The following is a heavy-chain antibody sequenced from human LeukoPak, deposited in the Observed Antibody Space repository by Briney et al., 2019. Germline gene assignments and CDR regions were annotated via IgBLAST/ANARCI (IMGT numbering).Heavy chain of an antibody. CDR2: ISYDGSNK. CDR3: AKFGLDSGYDQGFDY. J-gene: IGHJ4*02. Sequence: PGRSLRLSCAASGFTFSDYGMHWVRQAPGKGLEWVAVISYDGSNKYYADSVKGRFTISRDNSKNTLYLQMNSLRAEDTAVYYCAKFGLDSGYDQGFDYWGQGTLVTVSS. V-gene: IGHV3-30*18. D-gene: IGHD5-12*01. CDR1: GFTFSDYG.